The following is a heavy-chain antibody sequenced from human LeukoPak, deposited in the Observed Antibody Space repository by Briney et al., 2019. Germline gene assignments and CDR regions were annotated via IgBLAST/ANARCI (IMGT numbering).Heavy chain of an antibody. J-gene: IGHJ3*02. Sequence: SETLSLTCTVSGGSISSYYWSWIRQHPGKGLEWIGYIYYSGSTYYNPSLKSRVTISVDTSKNQFSLKLSSVTAADTAVYYCARDRGYSYASQGDAFDIWGQGTMVTVSS. D-gene: IGHD5-18*01. CDR1: GGSISSYY. CDR2: IYYSGST. CDR3: ARDRGYSYASQGDAFDI. V-gene: IGHV4-31*02.